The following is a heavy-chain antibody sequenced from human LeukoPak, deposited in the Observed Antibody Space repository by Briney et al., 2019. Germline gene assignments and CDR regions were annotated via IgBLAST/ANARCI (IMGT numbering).Heavy chain of an antibody. Sequence: SETLSFTCTVSGGSISSYYWSWIRQPPGKGLEWIGYIYYSGSTNYNPSLKSRVTISVDTSKNQFSLKLSSVTAADTAVYYCARGGYYDSSADYWGQGTLVTVSS. CDR1: GGSISSYY. D-gene: IGHD3-22*01. CDR3: ARGGYYDSSADY. V-gene: IGHV4-59*01. J-gene: IGHJ4*02. CDR2: IYYSGST.